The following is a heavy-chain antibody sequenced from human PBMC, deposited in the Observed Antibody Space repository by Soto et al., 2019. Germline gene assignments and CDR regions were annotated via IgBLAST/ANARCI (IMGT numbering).Heavy chain of an antibody. CDR2: ISSSSGTI. CDR3: ARGTYRSKTDFDY. D-gene: IGHD6-13*01. J-gene: IGHJ4*02. CDR1: GFTFSYYY. V-gene: IGHV3-11*01. Sequence: PGGSLRLSCAASGFTFSYYYMTWIRQSPGSGLEWVSHISSSSGTISYANPVKGRFTISRDNAQNSLYLQMTSLRAEDTAVYYCARGTYRSKTDFDYWGQGTLVTVSS.